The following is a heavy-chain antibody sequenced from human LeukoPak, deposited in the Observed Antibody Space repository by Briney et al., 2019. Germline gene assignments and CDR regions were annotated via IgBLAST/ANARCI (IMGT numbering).Heavy chain of an antibody. Sequence: SETLSLTCTVSGGSISSGGYFWSWIRQHPGKGLEWIGYIYYSGSTYYNPSLKSRVTISVDTSKNQFSLRLSSVTAADTAIYYCASVSYDTSLQHWGQGTLVTVSS. CDR3: ASVSYDTSLQH. CDR2: IYYSGST. CDR1: GGSISSGGYF. J-gene: IGHJ1*01. D-gene: IGHD3-22*01. V-gene: IGHV4-31*03.